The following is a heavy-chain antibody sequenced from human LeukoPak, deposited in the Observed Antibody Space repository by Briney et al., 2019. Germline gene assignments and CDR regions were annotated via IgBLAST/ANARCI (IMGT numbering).Heavy chain of an antibody. Sequence: ASVKVSCKASGYTFTSYDINWVRQATGQGLEWMGWMNPNSGNTGYAQEFQGRVTMTRNTSISTAYMELSSLRSEDTAVYYCARGLDFQGEANFDYWGQGTLVTVSS. CDR1: GYTFTSYD. V-gene: IGHV1-8*01. CDR3: ARGLDFQGEANFDY. CDR2: MNPNSGNT. D-gene: IGHD3-16*01. J-gene: IGHJ4*02.